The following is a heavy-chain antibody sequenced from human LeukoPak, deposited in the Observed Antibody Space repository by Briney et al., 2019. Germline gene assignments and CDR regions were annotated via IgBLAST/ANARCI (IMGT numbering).Heavy chain of an antibody. V-gene: IGHV4-39*07. Sequence: SETLSLTCTVSGGSISSSSYYWGWIRQPPGKGLEWIGSNYYSGSTYYNPSLKSRVTISVDTSKNQFSLKLSSVTAADTAVYYCARDILRYYYDSSGYQPLGWWGQGTLVTVSS. D-gene: IGHD3-22*01. J-gene: IGHJ4*02. CDR2: NYYSGST. CDR3: ARDILRYYYDSSGYQPLGW. CDR1: GGSISSSSYY.